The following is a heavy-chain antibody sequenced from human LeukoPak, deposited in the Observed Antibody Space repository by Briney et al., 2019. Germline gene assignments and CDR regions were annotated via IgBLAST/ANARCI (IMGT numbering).Heavy chain of an antibody. CDR2: INHSGST. CDR3: ARGRYDFWSGYRMRAFDI. Sequence: SETLSLTCAVYGGSFSGYYWSWIRQPPGKGREWLGEINHSGSTNYNPSLKSLVTISVDTSKNQFSLKLSSVTAADTAVYYCARGRYDFWSGYRMRAFDIWGQGTMVTVSS. CDR1: GGSFSGYY. V-gene: IGHV4-34*01. J-gene: IGHJ3*02. D-gene: IGHD3-3*01.